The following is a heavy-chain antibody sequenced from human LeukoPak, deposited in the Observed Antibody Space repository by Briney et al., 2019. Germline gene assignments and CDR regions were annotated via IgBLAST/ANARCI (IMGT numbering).Heavy chain of an antibody. J-gene: IGHJ4*02. D-gene: IGHD1-26*01. CDR3: ARETPSSRGFDY. CDR1: GGSISSSSYY. Sequence: SETLSLTCTVSGGSISSSSYYWGWIRQPPGKGLEWIGSIYYSGSTYYNPSLKSRVTISVDTSKNQFSLKLSSVTAADTAVYYCARETPSSRGFDYWGQGTLVTVSS. V-gene: IGHV4-39*07. CDR2: IYYSGST.